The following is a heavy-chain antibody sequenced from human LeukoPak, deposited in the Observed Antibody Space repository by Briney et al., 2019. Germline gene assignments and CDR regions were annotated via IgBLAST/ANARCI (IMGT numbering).Heavy chain of an antibody. CDR1: GGTFSSYA. CDR2: IIPIFGTA. D-gene: IGHD4-17*01. V-gene: IGHV1-69*13. Sequence: SVKVSCKASGGTFSSYAISWVRQAPGQGLEWMGGIIPIFGTANYAQKFQGRVTITADESTSTAYMELSSLRSEDAAVYYCARDFAQYGDYGGYFDYWGQGTLVTVSS. J-gene: IGHJ4*02. CDR3: ARDFAQYGDYGGYFDY.